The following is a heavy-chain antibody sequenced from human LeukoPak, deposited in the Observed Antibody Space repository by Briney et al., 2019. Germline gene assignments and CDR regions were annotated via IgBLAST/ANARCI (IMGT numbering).Heavy chain of an antibody. CDR1: GGSISSSDYY. D-gene: IGHD6-19*01. J-gene: IGHJ4*02. V-gene: IGHV4-39*01. Sequence: SETLSLTCTVSGGSISSSDYYWGWIRQPPGKGPEWIGSISYSGSTYYDPSLKSRITISVDTSKNQFSLRVSSLTAADTAVYYCARYPYSGISGWQAFDYWGQGTLVSVSS. CDR3: ARYPYSGISGWQAFDY. CDR2: ISYSGST.